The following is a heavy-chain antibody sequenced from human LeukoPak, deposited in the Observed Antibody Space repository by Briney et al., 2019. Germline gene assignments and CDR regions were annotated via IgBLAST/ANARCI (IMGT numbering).Heavy chain of an antibody. J-gene: IGHJ4*02. CDR2: IYYSGST. D-gene: IGHD2-8*02. CDR3: ARSATLIWWHAFGYFDY. V-gene: IGHV4-31*03. CDR1: GGSISSGGYY. Sequence: SETLSLTCTVSGGSISSGGYYWSWIRQHPGKGLEWIGYIYYSGSTYYNPSLKSRVTISVDTSKNQFSLKLSSVTAADTAVYYCARSATLIWWHAFGYFDYWGQGTLVTVSS.